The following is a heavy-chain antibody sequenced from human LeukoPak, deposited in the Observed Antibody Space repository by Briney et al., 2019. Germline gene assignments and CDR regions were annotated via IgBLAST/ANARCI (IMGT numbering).Heavy chain of an antibody. CDR3: ARFKTYYDFWSGYTPQPAGFDP. CDR1: GYTFTSYD. CDR2: MNPNSGNT. V-gene: IGHV1-8*01. Sequence: ASVKVSCKASGYTFTSYDINWVRQATGQGLEWMGWMNPNSGNTGYAQKFQGRVTMTRNTSISTAYMELSNLRSEDTAVYYCARFKTYYDFWSGYTPQPAGFDPWGQGTLVTVSS. J-gene: IGHJ5*02. D-gene: IGHD3-3*01.